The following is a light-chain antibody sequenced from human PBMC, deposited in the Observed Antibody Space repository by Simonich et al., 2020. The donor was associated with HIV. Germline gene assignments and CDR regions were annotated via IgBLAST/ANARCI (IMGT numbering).Light chain of an antibody. V-gene: IGLV2-8*01. CDR3: SSYAGGNNFL. J-gene: IGLJ2*01. Sequence: QSALTQPPSASGSPGQSVTISCTGTSNDVGGYNYVAWNQQHQDKAPKLMIYYVTKRPSGFPDRFSGSKSGNTASLTVSGLQAEDEADYYCSSYAGGNNFLFGGGTKLTVL. CDR1: SNDVGGYNY. CDR2: YVT.